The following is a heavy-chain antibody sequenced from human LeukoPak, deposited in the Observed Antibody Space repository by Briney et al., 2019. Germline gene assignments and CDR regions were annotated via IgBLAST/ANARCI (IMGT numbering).Heavy chain of an antibody. V-gene: IGHV1-46*01. CDR3: ARVKSYYYDTSDKDAFDI. J-gene: IGHJ3*02. CDR1: GYTFTSYG. D-gene: IGHD3-22*01. Sequence: ASVKVSCKASGYTFTSYGISWVPQAPGQGLEWMGIINPRGGSTSYTQKFQGRVTMTRDTSTSTVYMELSSLRSEDTAVYYCARVKSYYYDTSDKDAFDIWGQGTMVTVSS. CDR2: INPRGGST.